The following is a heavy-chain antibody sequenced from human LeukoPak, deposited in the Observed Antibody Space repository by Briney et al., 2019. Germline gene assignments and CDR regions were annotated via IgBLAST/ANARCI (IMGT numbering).Heavy chain of an antibody. V-gene: IGHV3-21*01. D-gene: IGHD3-10*01. Sequence: GGSLRLSCAASGFTFSTFGMNWVRQAPGKGLECVSSITSTSSYIYYADSVKGRFTISRDDARNSLYLQMNSLRAEDTAVYYCARAVSTYGLDSWGQGTLVTVSS. CDR2: ITSTSSYI. CDR3: ARAVSTYGLDS. J-gene: IGHJ4*02. CDR1: GFTFSTFG.